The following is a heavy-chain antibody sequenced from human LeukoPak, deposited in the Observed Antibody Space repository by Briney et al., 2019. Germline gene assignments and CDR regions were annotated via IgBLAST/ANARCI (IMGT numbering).Heavy chain of an antibody. CDR2: IYYSGST. D-gene: IGHD4-17*01. Sequence: PSETLSLTCTVSGGSISSSSYYWGWIRQPPGKGLEWIGGIYYSGSTYYNPSLKSRVTISVDTSKNQFSLKLSSVTAADTAVYYCASLSNYGDYVVHAFDIWGQGTMVTVSS. V-gene: IGHV4-39*01. CDR1: GGSISSSSYY. CDR3: ASLSNYGDYVVHAFDI. J-gene: IGHJ3*02.